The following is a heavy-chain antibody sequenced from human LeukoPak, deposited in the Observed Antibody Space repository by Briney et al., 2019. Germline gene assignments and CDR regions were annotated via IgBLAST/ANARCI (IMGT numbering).Heavy chain of an antibody. CDR1: GFTFSSYS. Sequence: GGSLRLSCAASGFTFSSYSMNWVRQAPGKGLEWVSSISSSSSYIYYADSVKGRFTISRDNAKNSLYLQMNSLRAEDTAVYYCARGAYGGNGFDYWGQGTLVTVSS. J-gene: IGHJ4*02. V-gene: IGHV3-21*01. CDR3: ARGAYGGNGFDY. D-gene: IGHD4-23*01. CDR2: ISSSSSYI.